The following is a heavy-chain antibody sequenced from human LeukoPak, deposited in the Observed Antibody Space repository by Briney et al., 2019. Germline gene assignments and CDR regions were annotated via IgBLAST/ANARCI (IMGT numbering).Heavy chain of an antibody. D-gene: IGHD3-22*01. CDR2: IIPIFGTA. CDR3: ARDPYRGGYLPNYYGMDV. Sequence: SVKVSCKASGGTFSSYAISWVRQAPGQGLEWMGGIIPIFGTANYAQKFQGRVTITADESTSTAYMELSSLRSEDTAVYYCARDPYRGGYLPNYYGMDVWGQGTTVTVSS. V-gene: IGHV1-69*13. CDR1: GGTFSSYA. J-gene: IGHJ6*02.